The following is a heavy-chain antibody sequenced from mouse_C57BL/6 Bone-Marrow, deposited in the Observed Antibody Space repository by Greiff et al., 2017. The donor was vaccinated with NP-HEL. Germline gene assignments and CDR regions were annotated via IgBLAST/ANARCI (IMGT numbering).Heavy chain of an antibody. CDR3: ARSYGSKSSSYYFDY. Sequence: VKLVESGPGLVAPSQSLSITCTVSGFSLTSYAISWVRQPPGKGLEWLGVIWTGGGTNYNSALKSRLSISKDNSKSQVFLKMNSLQTDDTARYYCARSYGSKSSSYYFDYWGQGTTLTVSS. CDR1: GFSLTSYA. D-gene: IGHD1-1*01. CDR2: IWTGGGT. J-gene: IGHJ2*01. V-gene: IGHV2-9-1*01.